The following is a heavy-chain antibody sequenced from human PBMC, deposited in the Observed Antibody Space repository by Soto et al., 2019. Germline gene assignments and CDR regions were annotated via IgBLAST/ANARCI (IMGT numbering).Heavy chain of an antibody. CDR3: AREACNALKIVVVPAAMPGGGAFGI. J-gene: IGHJ3*02. CDR2: ISYDGSNK. Sequence: GGSLRLSCAASGFTFSSYAMHWVRQAPGKGLEWVAVISYDGSNKYYADSVKGRFTISRDNSKNTLYLQMNSLRAEDTAVYYCAREACNALKIVVVPAAMPGGGAFGIWGQGTMVTVSS. D-gene: IGHD2-2*01. CDR1: GFTFSSYA. V-gene: IGHV3-30-3*01.